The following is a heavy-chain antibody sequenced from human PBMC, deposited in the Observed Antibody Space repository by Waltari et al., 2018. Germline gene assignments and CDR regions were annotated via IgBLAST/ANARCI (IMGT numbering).Heavy chain of an antibody. J-gene: IGHJ4*02. D-gene: IGHD6-13*01. CDR2: ISGSGGST. V-gene: IGHV3-23*04. CDR3: AMSRYHTYSSSWYEGGFDY. CDR1: GFTFSSYA. Sequence: EVQLVESGGGLVQPGGSLRLSCAASGFTFSSYAMRWVRQAPGKGREWVSAISGSGGSTYYADSVKGRFTISRDNSKNTLYLQMNSLRAEDTAVYYCAMSRYHTYSSSWYEGGFDYWGQGTLVTVSS.